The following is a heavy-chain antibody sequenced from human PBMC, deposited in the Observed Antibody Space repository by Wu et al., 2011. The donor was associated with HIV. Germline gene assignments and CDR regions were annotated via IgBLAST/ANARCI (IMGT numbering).Heavy chain of an antibody. Sequence: QVQLVQSGAEVKKPGASVKVSCKTSGYTFTNYYIHWVRQAPGQGLEWMGIISPVDGSTTYAQKFQGRVTMTRDTSTSTLYMELSSLRSEDTAVYYCARDGGGVVPAAKSKWFDPWGQGTLVTVSS. CDR2: ISPVDGST. V-gene: IGHV1-46*01. CDR1: GYTFTNYY. CDR3: ARDGGGVVPAAKSKWFDP. J-gene: IGHJ5*02. D-gene: IGHD2-2*01.